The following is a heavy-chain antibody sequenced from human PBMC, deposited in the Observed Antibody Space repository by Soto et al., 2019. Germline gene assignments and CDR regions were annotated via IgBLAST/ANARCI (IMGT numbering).Heavy chain of an antibody. CDR1: AGTFTSFA. CDR2: IIPIFGTA. V-gene: IGHV1-69*01. D-gene: IGHD5-12*01. J-gene: IGHJ6*02. CDR3: ARQWLRSRSDYYYYGMDV. Sequence: QVQLVQSGAEVKKPGSSVKVSCRASAGTFTSFAFSWVRQAPGQGLEWMGGIIPIFGTANFAQRFQGRVTITADESTSTAYMELSSLRSEDTAVYYCARQWLRSRSDYYYYGMDVWGQGTTVTVSS.